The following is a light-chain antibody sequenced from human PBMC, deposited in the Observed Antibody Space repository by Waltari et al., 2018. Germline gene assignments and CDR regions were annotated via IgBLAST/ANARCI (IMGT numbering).Light chain of an antibody. CDR1: QDISGW. Sequence: DIQMTQSPSSLSASLGDRVTITFRASQDISGWLAWYQQKPGKAPKLLIYKASSLQSGVPSRFSGSGSGTEFTLIISSLQPEDFTTYYCQQYNSAPLTFGGGTKVEIK. V-gene: IGKV1-5*03. J-gene: IGKJ4*01. CDR3: QQYNSAPLT. CDR2: KAS.